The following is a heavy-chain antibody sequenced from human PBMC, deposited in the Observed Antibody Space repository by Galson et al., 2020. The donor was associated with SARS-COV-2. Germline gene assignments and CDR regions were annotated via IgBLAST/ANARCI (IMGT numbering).Heavy chain of an antibody. CDR2: ISSSSSYI. Sequence: GSLRLSCAGSGFTFSNYAMSWVRQAPGKGLEWVSSISSSSSYIHYADSVKGRFTISRDNAKSSLFLQMNSLRADDTAVYYCAKSRGELLDYWGQGTLVTVSS. CDR3: AKSRGELLDY. J-gene: IGHJ4*02. D-gene: IGHD1-26*01. V-gene: IGHV3-21*01. CDR1: GFTFSNYA.